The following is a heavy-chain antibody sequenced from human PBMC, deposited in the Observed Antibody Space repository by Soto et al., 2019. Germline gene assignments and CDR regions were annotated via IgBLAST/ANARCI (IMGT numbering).Heavy chain of an antibody. Sequence: PSETLSLTCSVSGGSVSNYYWSWVRQPPGKRLEWIGYIYYTGTHDYNPSLRGRATISVDTSKDQFSLKLTSVTAADTAVYYCARDREGHGGGLLFSAPGGEGILVTVP. CDR3: ARDREGHGGGLLFSAP. CDR1: GGSVSNYY. V-gene: IGHV4-59*02. J-gene: IGHJ4*02. D-gene: IGHD2-15*01. CDR2: IYYTGTH.